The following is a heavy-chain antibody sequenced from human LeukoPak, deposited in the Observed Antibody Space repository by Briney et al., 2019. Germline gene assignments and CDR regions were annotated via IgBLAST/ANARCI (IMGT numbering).Heavy chain of an antibody. V-gene: IGHV1-18*01. CDR3: ARDRGSYSSSWYTGYYYYYGMDV. CDR2: ISAYIGKT. J-gene: IGHJ6*02. CDR1: GYTFTSYG. D-gene: IGHD6-13*01. Sequence: ASVKVSCKASGYTFTSYGISWVRQAPGQGLEWMGWISAYIGKTNYAQKLQGRVTMTTDTSTSTAYMELRSLRSDDTAVYYCARDRGSYSSSWYTGYYYYYGMDVWGQGTTVTVSS.